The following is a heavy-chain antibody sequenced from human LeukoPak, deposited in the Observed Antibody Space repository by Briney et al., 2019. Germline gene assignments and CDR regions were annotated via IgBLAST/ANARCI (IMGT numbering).Heavy chain of an antibody. V-gene: IGHV1-2*02. CDR2: INANNGGT. CDR1: GYTFTGYY. Sequence: ASVKVSCKASGYTFTGYYMHWVRQAPGQGLEWMGWINANNGGTNYAQKFQGRVTMTRDTSISTAYMDLSSLRSDDTAVYYCARDQSVRLLQTSSTYFKHVFAIWGQGSMVTVSS. J-gene: IGHJ3*02. D-gene: IGHD6-13*01. CDR3: ARDQSVRLLQTSSTYFKHVFAI.